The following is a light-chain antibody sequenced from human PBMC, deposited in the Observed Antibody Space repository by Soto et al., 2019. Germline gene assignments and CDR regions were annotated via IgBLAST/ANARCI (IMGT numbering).Light chain of an antibody. CDR1: QSISSW. V-gene: IGKV1-5*03. Sequence: DIQMTQSPSTLSASVGDRVTITCRASQSISSWLAWYQQKPGKAPKLLIYKASSLESGVPSRFSGGGSGTEFTLAISSLQPDDFATYYCQQYNSYPLTFGGGTKVDIK. CDR2: KAS. J-gene: IGKJ4*01. CDR3: QQYNSYPLT.